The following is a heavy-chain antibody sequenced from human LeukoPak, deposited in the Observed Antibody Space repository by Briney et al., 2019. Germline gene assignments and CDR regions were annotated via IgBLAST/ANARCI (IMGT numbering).Heavy chain of an antibody. J-gene: IGHJ6*04. CDR1: GYTFTSYG. Sequence: ASVKVSCKASGYTFTSYGISWVRQAPGQGLEWMGWISAYNGNTNYAQKLQGRATMTTDTSTSTAYMELRSLRSDDTAVYYCARDPEVVATYYYYGMDVWGKGTTVTVSS. V-gene: IGHV1-18*04. CDR3: ARDPEVVATYYYYGMDV. CDR2: ISAYNGNT. D-gene: IGHD5-12*01.